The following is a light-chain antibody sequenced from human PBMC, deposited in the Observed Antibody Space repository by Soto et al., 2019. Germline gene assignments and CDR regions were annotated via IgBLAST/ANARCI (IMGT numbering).Light chain of an antibody. Sequence: EIVMTQSPATLPVSPGVRATLSCRASQSVITKLAWYQQKPGQAPSLLIYGASTRATGIPARFSGSGSGTAFTLTISSLLSEDLAVYVCQQYHDWPPLTFGGGTKVE. CDR1: QSVITK. CDR3: QQYHDWPPLT. V-gene: IGKV3D-15*01. CDR2: GAS. J-gene: IGKJ4*01.